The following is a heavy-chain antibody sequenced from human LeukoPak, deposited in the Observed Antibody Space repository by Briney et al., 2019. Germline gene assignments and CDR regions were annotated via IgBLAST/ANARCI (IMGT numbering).Heavy chain of an antibody. D-gene: IGHD3-22*01. CDR2: IYYIGNT. CDR1: GGSISSYY. Sequence: SETLSLTCTVSGGSISSYYWSWIRQPPGKGLEWIGYIYYIGNTNYNPSLKSRLTISVDTSKNQFSLKLSSVTAADTAVYYCARGAIVVVPPDSNWFDPWGQGTLVTVSS. CDR3: ARGAIVVVPPDSNWFDP. J-gene: IGHJ5*02. V-gene: IGHV4-59*01.